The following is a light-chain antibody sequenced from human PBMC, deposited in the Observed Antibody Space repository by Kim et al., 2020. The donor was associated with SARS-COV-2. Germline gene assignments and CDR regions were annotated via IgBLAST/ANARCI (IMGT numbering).Light chain of an antibody. CDR3: QVWDLYAMF. CDR2: YDT. J-gene: IGLJ2*01. CDR1: KIGGKS. Sequence: SVAPGKTASITCGGNKIGGKSVHWYQQRPGQAPVLVIYYDTDRPSGIPERFSGSNSGDTATLTISRVEAEDEADYYCQVWDLYAMFFGGGTKLTVL. V-gene: IGLV3-21*04.